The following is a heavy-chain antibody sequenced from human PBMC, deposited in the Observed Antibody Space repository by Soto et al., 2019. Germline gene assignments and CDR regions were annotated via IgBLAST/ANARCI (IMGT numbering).Heavy chain of an antibody. Sequence: HPGGSLRLSCAASGFTFSSYGMHWVRQAPGKGLEWVAVISYDGSNKYYADSVKGRFTISRDNSKNTLYLQMNSLRAEDTAVYYCAKEAQYGSGSYYASGSYYNWFDPWGQGTLVTVSS. CDR3: AKEAQYGSGSYYASGSYYNWFDP. D-gene: IGHD3-10*01. CDR1: GFTFSSYG. J-gene: IGHJ5*02. V-gene: IGHV3-30*18. CDR2: ISYDGSNK.